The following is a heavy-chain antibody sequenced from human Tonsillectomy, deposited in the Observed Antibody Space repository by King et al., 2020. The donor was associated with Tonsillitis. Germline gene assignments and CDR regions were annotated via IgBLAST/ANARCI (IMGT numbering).Heavy chain of an antibody. J-gene: IGHJ3*02. CDR1: GYIFTSQD. V-gene: IGHV1-8*01. D-gene: IGHD3-10*01. Sequence: VQLVESGAEVKKPGASVKGSCRASGYIFTSQDIKWVRQATGQGLEWLGWMNPNSGNKGYAQKFKVRVTLTRDTSMSTAYLELSSLRSEDTAVYYCGTSFGRTSRSFEIWGQGTMVTVSS. CDR3: GTSFGRTSRSFEI. CDR2: MNPNSGNK.